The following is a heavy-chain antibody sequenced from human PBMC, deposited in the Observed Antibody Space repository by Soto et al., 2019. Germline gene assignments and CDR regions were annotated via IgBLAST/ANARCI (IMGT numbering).Heavy chain of an antibody. Sequence: GGSLRLSCAVSGFTFSSYWMHWVRQAPGKGLVWVSRIITDWSSTTYADSVKGRFTISRDNAKNTLYLQMNSLRAEDTAVYYCARAPSGEFDYWGQGTLVTVSS. V-gene: IGHV3-74*01. D-gene: IGHD1-26*01. CDR2: IITDWSST. J-gene: IGHJ4*02. CDR3: ARAPSGEFDY. CDR1: GFTFSSYW.